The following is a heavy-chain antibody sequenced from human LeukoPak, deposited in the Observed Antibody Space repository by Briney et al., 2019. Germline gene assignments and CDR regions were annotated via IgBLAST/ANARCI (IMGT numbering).Heavy chain of an antibody. D-gene: IGHD3-10*01. CDR3: ARASSDMYDFEI. CDR1: GGSFSSYS. V-gene: IGHV1-69*05. CDR2: IIPIFGAT. J-gene: IGHJ3*02. Sequence: SVKVSCKASGGSFSSYSINWVRQAPGQGLEWMGRIIPIFGATKYAQNFQGRVTITTDESTSTVYMELNSLRSEDTALYYCARASSDMYDFEIWGQGTMVTVSS.